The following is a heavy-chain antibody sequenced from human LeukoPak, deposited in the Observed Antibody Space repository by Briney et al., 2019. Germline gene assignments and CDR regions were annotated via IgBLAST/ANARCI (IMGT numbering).Heavy chain of an antibody. CDR2: ISYDGSNK. CDR1: GFTFSSYG. V-gene: IGHV3-30*18. CDR3: AKDGNPGLPDYYAGY. J-gene: IGHJ4*02. Sequence: GGSLRLSCAASGFTFSSYGMHWVRQAPGKGLEWVAVISYDGSNKYYADSVRGRFTISRDNSKNTLYLQMNSLRAEDTAVYYCAKDGNPGLPDYYAGYWGQGTLVTVSS. D-gene: IGHD3-10*01.